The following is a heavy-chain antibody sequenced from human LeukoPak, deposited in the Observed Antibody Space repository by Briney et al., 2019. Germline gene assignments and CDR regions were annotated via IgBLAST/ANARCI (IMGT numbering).Heavy chain of an antibody. CDR1: GFTFSSYA. J-gene: IGHJ4*02. D-gene: IGHD5-18*01. CDR2: ISGSGDST. CDR3: ASGYSYGSRSFGDY. Sequence: GGSLRLTCAASGFTFSSYAMSWVRQAPGKGLEWVSAISGSGDSTYYADSVKGRFTISRDNSKNTLYLQMNSLRAEDTAVYYCASGYSYGSRSFGDYWGQGTLVTVSS. V-gene: IGHV3-23*01.